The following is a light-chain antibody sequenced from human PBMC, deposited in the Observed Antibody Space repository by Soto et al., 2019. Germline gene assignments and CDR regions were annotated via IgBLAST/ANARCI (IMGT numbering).Light chain of an antibody. CDR2: EGN. CDR1: ISDVGSYDL. V-gene: IGLV2-23*01. CDR3: RSYAGSSLI. J-gene: IGLJ2*01. Sequence: QSVLTQPASVSGSPGQSITISCTGTISDVGSYDLVSWFQQHPGKVPRVIIYEGNKRPSGVSNRFSGSKSANTAALTISGLQAEDEADYYCRSYAGSSLIFGGGTKLTVL.